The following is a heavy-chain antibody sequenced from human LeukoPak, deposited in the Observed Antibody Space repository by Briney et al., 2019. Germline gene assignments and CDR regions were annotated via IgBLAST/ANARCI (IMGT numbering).Heavy chain of an antibody. CDR3: ARGPPIVVVPAAQPPAWNYEGDFDY. CDR2: INHSGST. Sequence: SETLSLTXAVYGGSFSGYYWSWIRQPPGKGLEWIGEINHSGSTNDNPSLKSRVTISVDTSKNQFSLKLSSVTAADTAVYYCARGPPIVVVPAAQPPAWNYEGDFDYWGQGTLVTVSS. J-gene: IGHJ4*02. CDR1: GGSFSGYY. D-gene: IGHD2-2*01. V-gene: IGHV4-34*01.